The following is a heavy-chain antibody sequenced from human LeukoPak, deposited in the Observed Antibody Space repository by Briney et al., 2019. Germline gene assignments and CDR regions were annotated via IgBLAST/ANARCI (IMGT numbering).Heavy chain of an antibody. V-gene: IGHV3-7*01. J-gene: IGHJ4*02. D-gene: IGHD1-26*01. Sequence: GGSLRLSCEASGFIFSSYVMSWVRQAPGKGLEWVANIKQDGSEKYYVDSVKGRFTISRDNAKNSLYLQMNSLRAEDTAVFYCAKLRVGAIDYWGQGTLVTVSS. CDR3: AKLRVGAIDY. CDR2: IKQDGSEK. CDR1: GFIFSSYV.